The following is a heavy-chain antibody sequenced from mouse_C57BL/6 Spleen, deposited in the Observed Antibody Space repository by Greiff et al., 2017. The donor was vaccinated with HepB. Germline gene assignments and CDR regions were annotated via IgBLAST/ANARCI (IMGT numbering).Heavy chain of an antibody. V-gene: IGHV3-6*01. D-gene: IGHD1-1*01. CDR3: ARDPYGSSPYWYFDV. CDR1: GYSITSGYY. Sequence: DVKLQESGPGLVKPSQSLSLTCSVTGYSITSGYYWNWIRQFPGNKLEWMGYISYDGSNNYNPSLKNRISITRDTSKNQFFLKLNSVTTEDTATYYCARDPYGSSPYWYFDVWGTGTTVTVSS. J-gene: IGHJ1*03. CDR2: ISYDGSN.